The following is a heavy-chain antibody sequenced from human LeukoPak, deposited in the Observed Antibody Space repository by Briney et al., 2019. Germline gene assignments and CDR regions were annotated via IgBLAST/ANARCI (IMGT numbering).Heavy chain of an antibody. J-gene: IGHJ4*02. D-gene: IGHD2/OR15-2a*01. CDR2: ISYDGSNK. V-gene: IGHV3-30*18. CDR3: AKSSGPSGRSSACNSRVRAVLVY. CDR1: GFTFSSYG. Sequence: GGSLRLSCAASGFTFSSYGMHWVRQAPGKGLEWVAVISYDGSNKYYADSVKGRFTISRDNSKNTLYLQMNSLRAEDTAVYYCAKSSGPSGRSSACNSRVRAVLVYLGQGTLVTVSS.